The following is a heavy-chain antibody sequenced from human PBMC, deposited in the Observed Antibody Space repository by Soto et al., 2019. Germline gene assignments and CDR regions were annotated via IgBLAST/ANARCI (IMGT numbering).Heavy chain of an antibody. J-gene: IGHJ4*02. Sequence: QVQLQESGPGLVKPSQTLSLTCTVSGGSISSGGYYWSWIRQHPGKGLEWIGYIYYSVSTYYNPSLKSRDTISVSTSKRQFCLQLSSVTAAATAVYSWAREKRFYYGSGRFQYFDYWGTVSLVTVSS. CDR2: IYYSVST. CDR1: GGSISSGGYY. CDR3: AREKRFYYGSGRFQYFDY. V-gene: IGHV4-31*03. D-gene: IGHD3-10*01.